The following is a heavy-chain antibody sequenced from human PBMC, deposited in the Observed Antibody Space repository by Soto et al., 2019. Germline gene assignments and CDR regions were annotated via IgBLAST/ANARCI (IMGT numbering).Heavy chain of an antibody. CDR2: ISSSGSDI. V-gene: IGHV3-11*01. CDR1: GFTFSDYF. Sequence: GGSLRLSCAASGFTFSDYFLTWIRQAPGKGLEWVSYISSSGSDIYYADSVKGRFTISRDNAQNSLYLQMNSLRAEDTAVYYCARDLFYGMDVWGQGLTVTVSS. J-gene: IGHJ6*02. CDR3: ARDLFYGMDV.